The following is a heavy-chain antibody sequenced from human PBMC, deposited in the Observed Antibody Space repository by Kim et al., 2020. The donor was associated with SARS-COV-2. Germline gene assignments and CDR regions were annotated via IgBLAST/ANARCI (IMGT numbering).Heavy chain of an antibody. D-gene: IGHD3-3*01. J-gene: IGHJ5*02. Sequence: GGSLRLSCAASGFTFSNAWMSWVRQAPGKGLEWVGRIKSKTDGGTTDYAAPVKGRFTISRDDSKNTLYLQMNSLKTEDTAVYYCTTDYDDFWSGYYYNWFDPWGQGTLVTVSS. CDR3: TTDYDDFWSGYYYNWFDP. V-gene: IGHV3-15*01. CDR2: IKSKTDGGTT. CDR1: GFTFSNAW.